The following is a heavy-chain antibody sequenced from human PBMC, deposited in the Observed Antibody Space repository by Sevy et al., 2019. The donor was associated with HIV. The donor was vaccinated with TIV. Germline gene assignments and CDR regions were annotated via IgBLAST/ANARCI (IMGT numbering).Heavy chain of an antibody. CDR2: IYYSGST. V-gene: IGHV4-39*01. Sequence: SETLSLTCTVSGGSISSSSYYWGWIRQPPGKGLEWIGSIYYSGSTYYNPSLKSRVTISVDTSKNQFSLKLSSVTAADTAGYYCARHEGAYCSSTSCYAVGYFDYWGQGTLVTVSS. CDR3: ARHEGAYCSSTSCYAVGYFDY. J-gene: IGHJ4*02. CDR1: GGSISSSSYY. D-gene: IGHD2-2*01.